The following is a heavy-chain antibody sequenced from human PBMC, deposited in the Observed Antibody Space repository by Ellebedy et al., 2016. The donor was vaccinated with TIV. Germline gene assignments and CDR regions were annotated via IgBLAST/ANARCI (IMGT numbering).Heavy chain of an antibody. CDR3: ARGWLQTPFDY. D-gene: IGHD5-24*01. J-gene: IGHJ4*02. Sequence: ASVKVSXKASGYTFTGYYMHWVRQAPGQGLEWMGWISAYNGNTNYAQKLQGRVTMTTDTSTSTAYMELSSLRSEDTAVYYCARGWLQTPFDYWGQGTLVTVSS. CDR2: ISAYNGNT. V-gene: IGHV1-18*04. CDR1: GYTFTGYY.